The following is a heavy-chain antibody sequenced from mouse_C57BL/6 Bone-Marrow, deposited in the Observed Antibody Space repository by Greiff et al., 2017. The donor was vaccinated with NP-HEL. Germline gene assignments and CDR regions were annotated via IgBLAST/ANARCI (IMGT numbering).Heavy chain of an antibody. D-gene: IGHD1-1*01. CDR3: ARAVVATPRYWYFDV. CDR2: ISSGSSTI. V-gene: IGHV5-17*01. J-gene: IGHJ1*03. Sequence: EVKLVESGGGLVKPGGSLKLSCAASGFTFSDYGMHWVRQAPETGLEWVAYISSGSSTIYYADPVKGRFTISRDNAKNTLFLQMTSLRSEDTAMYYCARAVVATPRYWYFDVGGTGTTGTVSS. CDR1: GFTFSDYG.